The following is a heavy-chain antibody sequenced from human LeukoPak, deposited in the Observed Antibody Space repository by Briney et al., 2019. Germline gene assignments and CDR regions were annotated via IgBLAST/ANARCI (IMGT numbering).Heavy chain of an antibody. Sequence: GGSLRLSCAASGFTFSSYAMSWVRQAPGKGLEWVSAISGSGGSTYYADSVKGRFTISRDNSKNTLYLQMNSLRAEDTAVYYCAKDSSNHYGSGTNWFDPWGQGTLVTVSS. CDR1: GFTFSSYA. J-gene: IGHJ5*02. V-gene: IGHV3-23*01. D-gene: IGHD3-10*01. CDR2: ISGSGGST. CDR3: AKDSSNHYGSGTNWFDP.